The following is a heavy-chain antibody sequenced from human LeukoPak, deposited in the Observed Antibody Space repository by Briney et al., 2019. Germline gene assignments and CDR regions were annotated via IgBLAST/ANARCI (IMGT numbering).Heavy chain of an antibody. CDR2: IHHGGST. CDR1: GASISSDNYS. J-gene: IGHJ5*02. Sequence: TLSLTCAVSGASISSDNYSWSWIRQPPGKGLEWIAYIHHGGSTYYNPSLKSRVTISVDRSKNQFSLKLSSVTAADTAVYYCARAQVGFSSSWSSFDPWGQGTLVTVSS. V-gene: IGHV4-30-2*01. CDR3: ARAQVGFSSSWSSFDP. D-gene: IGHD6-13*01.